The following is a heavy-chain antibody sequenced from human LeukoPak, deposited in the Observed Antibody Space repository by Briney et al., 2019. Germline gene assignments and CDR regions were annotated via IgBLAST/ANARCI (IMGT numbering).Heavy chain of an antibody. CDR2: ISAYNGNT. V-gene: IGHV1-18*01. Sequence: EASVKVSCKASGYTFTSYGISWVRQAPGQGLEWMGWISAYNGNTNYAQKLQGRVTMTTDTSTSTAYMELRSLRPDDTAVYYCATHETIGGLDYWGQGTLVTVSS. CDR1: GYTFTSYG. D-gene: IGHD1-26*01. CDR3: ATHETIGGLDY. J-gene: IGHJ4*02.